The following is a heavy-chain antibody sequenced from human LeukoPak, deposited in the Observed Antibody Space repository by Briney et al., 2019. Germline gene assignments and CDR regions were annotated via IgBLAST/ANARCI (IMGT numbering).Heavy chain of an antibody. CDR3: ARLDYCSSTSCYGGYGMDV. J-gene: IGHJ6*02. D-gene: IGHD2-2*01. CDR1: GFTFSSYS. Sequence: GGSLRLSCAASGFTFSSYSMNWVRQAPGKGLEWVSSISRSSSYIYYADSVKGRFTISRDNATNSLYLQMNSLRAEDTAVYYCARLDYCSSTSCYGGYGMDVWGQGTTVTVSS. CDR2: ISRSSSYI. V-gene: IGHV3-21*01.